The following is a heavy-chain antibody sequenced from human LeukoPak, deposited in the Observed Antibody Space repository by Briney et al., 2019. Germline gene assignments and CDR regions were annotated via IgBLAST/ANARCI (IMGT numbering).Heavy chain of an antibody. CDR2: IKQDGSEK. CDR3: ARDGSVPKYSSIWTLNFDY. J-gene: IGHJ4*02. Sequence: GGSLRLSCAASGFTFVNYWMSWVRQAPGKGLEWVANIKQDGSEKYYVDSVKGRFTISRDNAKNSLYLQMNSLRAEDTAVYYCARDGSVPKYSSIWTLNFDYWGQGTLVTVSS. V-gene: IGHV3-7*01. D-gene: IGHD6-13*01. CDR1: GFTFVNYW.